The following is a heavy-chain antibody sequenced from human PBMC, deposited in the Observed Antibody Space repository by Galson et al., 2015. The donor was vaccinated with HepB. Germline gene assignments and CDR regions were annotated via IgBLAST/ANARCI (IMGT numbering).Heavy chain of an antibody. Sequence: SVKVSCKASGYTFIGYYMHWVRQAPGQGLEWMGRINPNSGDTNYAQKFQGGVTMTRDTSINTAYMDLRRLRSDDTAVYYCAREGHYDSSPETRYWGQGTLVTVSS. V-gene: IGHV1-2*06. CDR1: GYTFIGYY. CDR3: AREGHYDSSPETRY. J-gene: IGHJ4*02. D-gene: IGHD3-22*01. CDR2: INPNSGDT.